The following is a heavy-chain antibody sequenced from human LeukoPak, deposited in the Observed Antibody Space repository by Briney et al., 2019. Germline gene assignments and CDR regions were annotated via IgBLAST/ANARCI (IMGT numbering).Heavy chain of an antibody. J-gene: IGHJ4*02. D-gene: IGHD3-22*01. CDR1: GGSISSYY. Sequence: SETLSLTCTVSGGSISSYYWSWIRQPAGKGLEWIGRIYTSGSTNYNSSLKSRVTMSVDTSKNQFSLKLSSVTAADTAVYYCARDGDGSGYHDNFDYWGQGTLVTVSS. CDR3: ARDGDGSGYHDNFDY. CDR2: IYTSGST. V-gene: IGHV4-4*07.